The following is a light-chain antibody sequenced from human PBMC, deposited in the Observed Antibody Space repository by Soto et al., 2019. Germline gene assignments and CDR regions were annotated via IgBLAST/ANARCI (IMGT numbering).Light chain of an antibody. CDR3: AAWDDSLSGYV. CDR1: ISNIGSNT. J-gene: IGLJ1*01. V-gene: IGLV1-44*01. CDR2: TNN. Sequence: QAVVTQPPSASGTPGQRVTISCSGSISNIGSNTVNWYQQLPGTAPRLLIYTNNQRPSGVPDRLSGSRSATSASLAISGLQSEDEADYYCAAWDDSLSGYVFGTGTKLTVL.